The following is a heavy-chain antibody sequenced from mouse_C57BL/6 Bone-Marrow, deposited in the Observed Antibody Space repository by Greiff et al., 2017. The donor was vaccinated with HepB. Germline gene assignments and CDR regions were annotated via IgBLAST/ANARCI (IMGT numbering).Heavy chain of an antibody. V-gene: IGHV1-69*01. Sequence: QVQLKQPGAELVMPGASVKLSCKASGYTFTSYWMHWVKQRPGQGLEWIGEIDPSDSYTNYNQKFKGKSTLTVDKSSSTAYMQLSSLTSEDSAVYYCARFSRRAYWGQGTLVTVSA. CDR1: GYTFTSYW. J-gene: IGHJ3*01. CDR2: IDPSDSYT. D-gene: IGHD1-1*01. CDR3: ARFSRRAY.